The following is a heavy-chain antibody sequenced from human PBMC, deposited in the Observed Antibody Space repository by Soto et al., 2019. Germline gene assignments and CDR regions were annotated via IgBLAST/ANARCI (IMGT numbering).Heavy chain of an antibody. CDR2: ISGSGGST. Sequence: EVQLLESGGGLVQPGGSLRLSCAASGFTFSSYAMSWVRQAPGKGLEWVSAISGSGGSTYYADSVKGRFTISRDNSKNTLYLQMNSLRAEDTAVYYCAKTVVGDFWSGVYYFDYWGQGTLVTVSS. V-gene: IGHV3-23*01. CDR1: GFTFSSYA. D-gene: IGHD3-3*01. CDR3: AKTVVGDFWSGVYYFDY. J-gene: IGHJ4*02.